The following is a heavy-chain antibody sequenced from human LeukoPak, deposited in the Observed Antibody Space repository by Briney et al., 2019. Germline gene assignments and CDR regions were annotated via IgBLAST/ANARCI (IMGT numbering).Heavy chain of an antibody. CDR3: ARGSGYGDYDELFDY. D-gene: IGHD4-17*01. Sequence: SVKVSCKASGGTFSSYAISWVRQAPGQGLEWMGGIIPIFGTANYAQKFQGRVTITADKSTSTAYMELRSLRSDDTAVYYCARGSGYGDYDELFDYWGQGTLVTVSS. CDR2: IIPIFGTA. J-gene: IGHJ4*02. V-gene: IGHV1-69*06. CDR1: GGTFSSYA.